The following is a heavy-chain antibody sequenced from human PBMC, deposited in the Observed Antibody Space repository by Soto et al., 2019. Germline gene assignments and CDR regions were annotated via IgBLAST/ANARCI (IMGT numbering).Heavy chain of an antibody. D-gene: IGHD1-26*01. CDR1: GGSFSGYI. V-gene: IGHV4-34*01. Sequence: SETLSLTCAVYGGSFSGYIWTWIRQTPGKGLQWIGQINHSGSANYNPSLKSRVTISVHTSNSQFSLELNSMTAADTAVYYCARGLISGSHYSGGWYYFDSWGQGTQVTVSS. CDR3: ARGLISGSHYSGGWYYFDS. J-gene: IGHJ4*02. CDR2: INHSGSA.